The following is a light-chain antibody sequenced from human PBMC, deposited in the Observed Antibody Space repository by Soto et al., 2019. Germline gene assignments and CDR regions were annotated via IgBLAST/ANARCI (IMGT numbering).Light chain of an antibody. Sequence: DIQMTQSPSTVSASVGDRVTITSRASESMSNCLAWSQQKPGKAPKLLISGASSLQSGVPSRLSGSASGTEFTLTIRSLKPDDIATYYCQQCHRYLTFGQGTKVDIK. V-gene: IGKV1-5*01. CDR1: ESMSNC. CDR2: GAS. CDR3: QQCHRYLT. J-gene: IGKJ1*01.